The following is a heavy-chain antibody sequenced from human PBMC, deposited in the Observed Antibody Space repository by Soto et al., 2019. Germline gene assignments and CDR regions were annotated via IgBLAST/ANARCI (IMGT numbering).Heavy chain of an antibody. J-gene: IGHJ4*02. V-gene: IGHV2-5*02. CDR2: IYWDDDK. CDR3: AHRPSVTYPIDY. D-gene: IGHD3-16*02. Sequence: QITLKESGPTLVKPTQTLTLTCTFSGFSLNTSGVGVGWIRQPPGKALEWLALIYWDDDKRYSPSLKSRLTITHDAPNHQVRRPMTNLVPVDTVTYSDAHRPSVTYPIDYWGQGTLVPASS. CDR1: GFSLNTSGVG.